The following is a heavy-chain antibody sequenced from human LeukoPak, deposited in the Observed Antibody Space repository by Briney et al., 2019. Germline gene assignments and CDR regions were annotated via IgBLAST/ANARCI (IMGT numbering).Heavy chain of an antibody. D-gene: IGHD3-10*01. CDR1: GGSIISTSYY. CDR3: ALLWFGESNWFDP. Sequence: PSETLSLTCIVSGGSIISTSYYWGWIRQPPGEGLDWIGSIYHSGSTYYNPSLKSRVTISVDTSKSQFSLKLRSVTAADTAVYYCALLWFGESNWFDPWGQGTLVTVSS. CDR2: IYHSGST. J-gene: IGHJ5*02. V-gene: IGHV4-39*01.